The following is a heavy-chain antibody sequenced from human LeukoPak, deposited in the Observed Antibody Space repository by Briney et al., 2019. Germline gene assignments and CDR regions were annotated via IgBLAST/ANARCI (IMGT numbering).Heavy chain of an antibody. D-gene: IGHD6-19*01. CDR1: GGSISSYY. Sequence: KPSETLSLTCTVSGGSISSYYWSWIRQPAGKGLEWVGRIYTSGSTNYNPSLKSRVTMSVDTSKNQSSLKLSSVTAADTAVYYCARVVAVAGIYYFDYWGQGTLVTVSS. J-gene: IGHJ4*02. V-gene: IGHV4-4*07. CDR2: IYTSGST. CDR3: ARVVAVAGIYYFDY.